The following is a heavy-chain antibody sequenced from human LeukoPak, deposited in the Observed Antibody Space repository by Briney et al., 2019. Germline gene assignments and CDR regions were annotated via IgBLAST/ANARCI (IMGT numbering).Heavy chain of an antibody. CDR2: IKQDGSEK. CDR1: AFTFSSHW. J-gene: IGHJ5*02. D-gene: IGHD4-23*01. V-gene: IGHV3-7*01. Sequence: PGGSLRLSCAASAFTFSSHWMSWVRQAPGKGLEWVANIKQDGSEKYYVDSVKGRFTISRDNAKNSLYLQMNNLRAEDTAVYYCARSRDLTTGVAWFDHWGQGTLVTVSS. CDR3: ARSRDLTTGVAWFDH.